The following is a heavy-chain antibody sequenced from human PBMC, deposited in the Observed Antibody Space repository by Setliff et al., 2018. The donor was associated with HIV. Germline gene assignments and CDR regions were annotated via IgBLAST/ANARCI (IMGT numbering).Heavy chain of an antibody. V-gene: IGHV4-61*01. D-gene: IGHD2-15*01. Sequence: PSETLSLTCSVSGGSVSSVNYYWSSIRQPPGKGLEWIGYIHYTGSTTYNPSLKSRVTISVDTSKNQFSLTLTSVTAADTAVYYCARGGRSDGYHIASWGQGILVTVSS. CDR1: GGSVSSVNYY. CDR3: ARGGRSDGYHIAS. J-gene: IGHJ4*02. CDR2: IHYTGST.